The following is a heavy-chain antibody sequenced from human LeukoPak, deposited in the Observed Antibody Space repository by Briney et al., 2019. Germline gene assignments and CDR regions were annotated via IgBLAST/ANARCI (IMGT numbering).Heavy chain of an antibody. Sequence: ASVKVSCKASGYTFSNYGINWLRQAPGQGLEWMGRISVNNVNKNYVEKFQGRITMTTDTSTTTAYMELRSLRPDDTAVYYCARDREYYYYYMDVWGKGTTVTVSS. CDR2: ISVNNVNK. V-gene: IGHV1-18*01. J-gene: IGHJ6*03. CDR3: ARDREYYYYYMDV. CDR1: GYTFSNYG.